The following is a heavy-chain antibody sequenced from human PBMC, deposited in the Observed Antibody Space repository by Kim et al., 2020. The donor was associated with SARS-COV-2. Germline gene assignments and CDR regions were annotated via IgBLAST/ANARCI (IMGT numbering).Heavy chain of an antibody. CDR1: GFSFSVYW. D-gene: IGHD2-15*01. J-gene: IGHJ5*02. CDR3: AREYS. V-gene: IGHV3-7*03. Sequence: GGSLRLSCAASGFSFSVYWVSWVRQAPGKGLEWVAAIKPDGSEKDYGESVRGRSTISRDNTKNSLSLQMDSLRAEDTAVYYCAREYSWGKGTLVTVFS. CDR2: IKPDGSEK.